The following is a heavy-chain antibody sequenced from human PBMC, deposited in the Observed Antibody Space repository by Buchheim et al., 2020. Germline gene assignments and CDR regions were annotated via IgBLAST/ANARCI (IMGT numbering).Heavy chain of an antibody. CDR2: ISGSGDST. CDR1: GFTFSSYA. D-gene: IGHD3-10*01. CDR3: AKDREGGSGVNWFDP. V-gene: IGHV3-23*01. J-gene: IGHJ5*02. Sequence: EVQLLESGGGLVQPGGSLRLSCAASGFTFSSYAMSWVCQAPGKGLEWVSTISGSGDSTYYADSVKGRFTISRDSAQNPQYLLMNSLRAEDTAVYYCAKDREGGSGVNWFDPWGQGTL.